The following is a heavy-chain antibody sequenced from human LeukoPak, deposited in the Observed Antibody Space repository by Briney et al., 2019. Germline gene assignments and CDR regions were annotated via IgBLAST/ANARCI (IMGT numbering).Heavy chain of an antibody. CDR2: INSDETRT. D-gene: IGHD3/OR15-3a*01. V-gene: IGHV3-74*01. CDR1: GFTFSSYW. CDR3: ARSTDSWTNYYGMDV. Sequence: PGGSLRLSCVASGFTFSSYWMHWVRQAPGKGLVWVSRINSDETRTNFADSVKGRFTISRDNAKNTLYLQMNSLRAEDTAVYYCARSTDSWTNYYGMDVWGQGTTVTVSS. J-gene: IGHJ6*02.